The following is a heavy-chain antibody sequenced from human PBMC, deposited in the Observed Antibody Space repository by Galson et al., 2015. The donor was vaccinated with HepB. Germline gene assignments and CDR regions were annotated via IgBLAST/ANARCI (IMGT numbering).Heavy chain of an antibody. V-gene: IGHV3-33*01. CDR3: ARDLDMAEMTYYDDSSGYPFDY. D-gene: IGHD3-22*01. J-gene: IGHJ4*02. CDR1: GFTFSSYG. Sequence: SLRLSCAASGFTFSSYGMHWVRQAPGQGLEWVAVIWSVVSNKYYAHSVKGRFTISRDNSKNTPYLQMNSLRAEDTAVYYCARDLDMAEMTYYDDSSGYPFDYWGQGTLVTVSS. CDR2: IWSVVSNK.